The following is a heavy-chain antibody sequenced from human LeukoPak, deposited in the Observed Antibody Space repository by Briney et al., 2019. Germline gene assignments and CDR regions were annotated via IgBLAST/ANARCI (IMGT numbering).Heavy chain of an antibody. V-gene: IGHV1-2*02. Sequence: ASVKVSCKASGYTFTGYYMHWVRQAPGQGLEWMGWINPNSGGTNYAQKFQGRVTMTRDTSINTVYMELSWLRSDDTAIYYCACPQRGPGNYYTDFWGQGTLITVSS. CDR2: INPNSGGT. CDR1: GYTFTGYY. CDR3: ACPQRGPGNYYTDF. J-gene: IGHJ4*02. D-gene: IGHD3-10*01.